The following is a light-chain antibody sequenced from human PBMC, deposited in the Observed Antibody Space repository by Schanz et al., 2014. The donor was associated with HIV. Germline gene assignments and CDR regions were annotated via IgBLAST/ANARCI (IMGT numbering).Light chain of an antibody. Sequence: EIVLTQSPGTLSLSPGERATLSCRASQSVSSFLAWYQQRPGQSPRLLIYGASSRATGIPDRFSGSGSGTDFTLTVSRLEPEDFALYYCQQYGSSPTFGQGTRVEIK. CDR1: QSVSSF. CDR3: QQYGSSPT. V-gene: IGKV3-20*01. J-gene: IGKJ1*01. CDR2: GAS.